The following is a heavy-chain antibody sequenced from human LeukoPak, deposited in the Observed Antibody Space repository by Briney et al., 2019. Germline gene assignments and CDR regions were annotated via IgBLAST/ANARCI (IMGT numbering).Heavy chain of an antibody. CDR1: GFSLSGYW. J-gene: IGHJ6*02. V-gene: IGHV3-23*01. D-gene: IGHD2-2*01. CDR2: ISGSGGSA. Sequence: PGGSLRLSCVASGFSLSGYWMYWVRQAPGKGLEWVSAISGSGGSAYYADSVKGRFTISRDKSKNTLFLQMNSLRAEDTAVYYCATTTRYCSSTSCYDYYFYYYGMDVWGQGTTVTVSS. CDR3: ATTTRYCSSTSCYDYYFYYYGMDV.